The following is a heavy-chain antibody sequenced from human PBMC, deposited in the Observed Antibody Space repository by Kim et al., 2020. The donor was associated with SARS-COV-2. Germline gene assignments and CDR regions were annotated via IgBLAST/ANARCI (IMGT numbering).Heavy chain of an antibody. CDR2: IWYDGSNK. V-gene: IGHV3-33*01. D-gene: IGHD6-13*01. CDR1: GFTFSSYG. Sequence: GGSLRLSCAASGFTFSSYGMHWVRQAPGKGLEWGAVIWYDGSNKYYADSVKGRFTISRDNSKNTLYLQMNSLRAEDTAVYYCARDRHSSSWYYFDYWGQGTLVTVSS. J-gene: IGHJ4*02. CDR3: ARDRHSSSWYYFDY.